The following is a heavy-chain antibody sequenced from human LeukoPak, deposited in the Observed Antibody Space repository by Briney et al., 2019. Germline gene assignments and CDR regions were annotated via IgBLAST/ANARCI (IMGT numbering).Heavy chain of an antibody. CDR2: IYGDGST. CDR3: AAHSSSKTQSDY. D-gene: IGHD6-6*01. V-gene: IGHV3-66*01. J-gene: IGHJ4*02. CDR1: GFSVSSNY. Sequence: GGSLRLSCAALGFSVSSNYMSWVRQAPGKGLEWVSTIYGDGSTFYADSVMDRFTISRDNSKATLYLHLDRLRAEDTALYYCAAHSSSKTQSDYWGQGTLVTVSS.